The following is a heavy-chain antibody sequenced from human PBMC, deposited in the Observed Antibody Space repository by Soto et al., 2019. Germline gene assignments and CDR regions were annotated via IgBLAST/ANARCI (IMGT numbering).Heavy chain of an antibody. CDR1: GFTFSSYA. V-gene: IGHV3-64D*06. CDR2: TSSNGGST. Sequence: GGSLRLSCSASGFTFSSYAMHWVRQAPGKGLEYVSATSSNGGSTYYADSVKGRFTISRDNSKNTLYLQMSSLRAEDTAVYYCVNAVPVETPLVEHWGQGSWVTVSS. J-gene: IGHJ4*02. CDR3: VNAVPVETPLVEH.